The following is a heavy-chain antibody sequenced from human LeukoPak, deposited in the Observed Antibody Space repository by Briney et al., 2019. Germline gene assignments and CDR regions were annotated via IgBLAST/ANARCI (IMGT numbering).Heavy chain of an antibody. J-gene: IGHJ6*03. CDR3: ARDFFVGARWAYYYYMDV. CDR2: ISAYNGNT. CDR1: GYTLTGYC. D-gene: IGHD1-26*01. V-gene: IGHV1-18*04. Sequence: ASVKVSCKASGYTLTGYCMHWVRQAPGQGLEWMGWISAYNGNTNYAQKLQGRVTMTTDTSTSTAYMELRSLRSDDTAVYYCARDFFVGARWAYYYYMDVWGKGTTVTVSS.